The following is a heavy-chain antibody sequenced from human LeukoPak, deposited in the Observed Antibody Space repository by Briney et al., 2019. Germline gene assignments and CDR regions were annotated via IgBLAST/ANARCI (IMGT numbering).Heavy chain of an antibody. CDR1: GYTFTSYY. CDR2: INPSGGST. CDR3: AKLYSYGLGFDY. D-gene: IGHD5-18*01. V-gene: IGHV1-46*03. Sequence: GASVKVSCKASGYTFTSYYMHWVREAPGPGLEWMGIINPSGGSTSYAQKFQGRVTMTRDTSTSTVYMELSSLRSEDTAVYYCAKLYSYGLGFDYWGQGTLVTVSS. J-gene: IGHJ4*02.